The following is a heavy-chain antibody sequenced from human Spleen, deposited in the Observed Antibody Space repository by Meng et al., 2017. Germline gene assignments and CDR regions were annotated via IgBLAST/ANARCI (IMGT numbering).Heavy chain of an antibody. V-gene: IGHV1-69*06. J-gene: IGHJ4*02. CDR1: GGTFSSYA. Sequence: SVKVSCKASGGTFSSYAISWVRQAPGQGLEWMGGIIPIFDTTNYAQKFQGRVTITADKSTSTAYMELSSLRSDDTAIFYCARGITMVRGLVIPYYFDSWGQGTLVTVSS. CDR3: ARGITMVRGLVIPYYFDS. D-gene: IGHD3-10*01. CDR2: IIPIFDTT.